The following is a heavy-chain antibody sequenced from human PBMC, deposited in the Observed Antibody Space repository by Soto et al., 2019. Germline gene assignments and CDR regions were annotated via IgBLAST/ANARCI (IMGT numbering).Heavy chain of an antibody. Sequence: LSLTCTVSGGSFSSYYWSWIRQPPGKGLEWIGYIYYSGSTYYNPSLKSRVTISVDTSKNQFSLKLSSVTAADTAVYYCASSQSYSIYYYYGMDVWGQGTTVTVSS. CDR1: GGSFSSYY. V-gene: IGHV4-59*12. D-gene: IGHD6-13*01. CDR2: IYYSGST. J-gene: IGHJ6*02. CDR3: ASSQSYSIYYYYGMDV.